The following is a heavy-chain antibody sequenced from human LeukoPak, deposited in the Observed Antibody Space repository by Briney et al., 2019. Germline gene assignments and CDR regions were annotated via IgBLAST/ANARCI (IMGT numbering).Heavy chain of an antibody. D-gene: IGHD2-15*01. CDR3: ASASCIGGTCYADYYYNVAV. J-gene: IGHJ6*04. V-gene: IGHV4-61*02. CDR1: GGSINSVSYY. Sequence: PSETLSLTCTVSGGSINSVSYYWNWIRQPAGKGPEWIGRIYASGTTNYNPSLESRVIISRDTSRNQFSLSLSSVTAADTAVYYCASASCIGGTCYADYYYNVAVWGKGTAVTISS. CDR2: IYASGTT.